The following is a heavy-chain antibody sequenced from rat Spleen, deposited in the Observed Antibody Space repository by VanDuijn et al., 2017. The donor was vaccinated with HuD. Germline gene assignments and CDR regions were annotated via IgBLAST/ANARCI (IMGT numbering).Heavy chain of an antibody. Sequence: EVQLVESGGGLVQPGRSLKLSCTASGLSFSNSDMAWVRQAPTKGLEWVASISHDGGSTYYRDSVKGRFTISRDNAKSTLYLQMDSLRSEDTATYYCARHRYPSDYWGQGVMVTVSS. D-gene: IGHD1-4*01. CDR2: ISHDGGST. CDR1: GLSFSNSD. J-gene: IGHJ2*01. V-gene: IGHV5-25*01. CDR3: ARHRYPSDY.